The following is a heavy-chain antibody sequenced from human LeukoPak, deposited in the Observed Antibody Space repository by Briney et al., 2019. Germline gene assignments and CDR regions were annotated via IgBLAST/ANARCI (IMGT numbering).Heavy chain of an antibody. Sequence: GGSLRLSCAASGFTFSSYAMSWVRQAPGKGLEWVSAISGSGDSTYYADSVKGRFTISRDNAKNAVYLHMNSLRPEDTAIYYCARDKVEGPTIFDSWGQGIRVTVSS. D-gene: IGHD5-24*01. J-gene: IGHJ5*01. V-gene: IGHV3-23*01. CDR2: ISGSGDST. CDR3: ARDKVEGPTIFDS. CDR1: GFTFSSYA.